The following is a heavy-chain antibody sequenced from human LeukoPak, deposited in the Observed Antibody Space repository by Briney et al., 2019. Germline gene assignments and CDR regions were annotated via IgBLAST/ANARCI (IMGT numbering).Heavy chain of an antibody. CDR2: ISGSGYST. CDR3: AKDVRPTTGYAFDI. Sequence: GGSLRLSCAASGLSFSNFAMSWVRQAPGKGLEWVSGISGSGYSTDYADSVKGRFTISRDNSKNTLYLQMNSLRAEDTALYYCAKDVRPTTGYAFDIWGQGTMVTGSS. D-gene: IGHD5-12*01. V-gene: IGHV3-23*01. J-gene: IGHJ3*02. CDR1: GLSFSNFA.